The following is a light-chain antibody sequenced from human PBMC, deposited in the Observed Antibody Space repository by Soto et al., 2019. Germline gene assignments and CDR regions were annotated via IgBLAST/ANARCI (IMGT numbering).Light chain of an antibody. CDR2: DAS. CDR3: QQRSNWPRQVT. V-gene: IGKV3-11*01. CDR1: RSVSSY. J-gene: IGKJ1*01. Sequence: DIVMTQSPATLSVSPGERTTLSCRASRSVSSYLAWYQQKPGQAPRLLIYDASNRATGIPARFSGSGSGTDLTLTSSSLETEDFAVYYCQQRSNWPRQVTFGQGPKVDIK.